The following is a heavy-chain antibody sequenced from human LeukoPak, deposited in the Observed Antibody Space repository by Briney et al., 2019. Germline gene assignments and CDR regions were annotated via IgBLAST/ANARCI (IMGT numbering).Heavy chain of an antibody. D-gene: IGHD3-10*01. V-gene: IGHV1-2*02. CDR2: INPNSGGT. CDR1: GYTFTGYY. J-gene: IGHJ4*02. CDR3: ARRGMDGSGSYYTFDY. Sequence: ALVKVSCKASGYTFTGYYMHWVRQAPGQGLEWMGWINPNSGGTNYAQKFQGRATMTRDTSISTAYMELSRLRSDDTAVYYCARRGMDGSGSYYTFDYWGQGTLVTVSS.